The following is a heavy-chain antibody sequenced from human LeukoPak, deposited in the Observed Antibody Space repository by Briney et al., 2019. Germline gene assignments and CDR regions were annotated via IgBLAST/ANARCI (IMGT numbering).Heavy chain of an antibody. CDR1: GDSIISYY. V-gene: IGHV4-4*07. D-gene: IGHD3-10*01. J-gene: IGHJ3*01. Sequence: SETLSLTCTVSGDSIISYYWTWMRQPAGKGLEWIGRVYTSGTTNYNPSLKSRVTMSVDTSKKQFSLKLTSVTAADTAVYYCARDSSGWGSGSYEAFDVWGQGTMVTVSS. CDR2: VYTSGTT. CDR3: ARDSSGWGSGSYEAFDV.